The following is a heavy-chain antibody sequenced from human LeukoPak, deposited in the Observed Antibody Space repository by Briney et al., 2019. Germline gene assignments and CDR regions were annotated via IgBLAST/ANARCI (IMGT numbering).Heavy chain of an antibody. D-gene: IGHD4-17*01. V-gene: IGHV3-11*01. CDR2: ISSSGSTI. Sequence: GGSLRLSCAASGFTFSDYYMSWVRQAPGKGLEWVSYISSSGSTIYYANSVKGRFTISRDNAKNSLYLQMNSLRAEDTAVYYCAREGDYGDYYFDYWGQGTLVTVSS. CDR1: GFTFSDYY. J-gene: IGHJ4*02. CDR3: AREGDYGDYYFDY.